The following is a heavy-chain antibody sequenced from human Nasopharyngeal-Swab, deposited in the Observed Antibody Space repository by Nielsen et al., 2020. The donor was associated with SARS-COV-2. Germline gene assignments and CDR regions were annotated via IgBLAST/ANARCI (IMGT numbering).Heavy chain of an antibody. J-gene: IGHJ6*03. CDR2: TSFDGSNK. Sequence: SWPGWGFGFRIYGMHWVRQAPGKGLEWVAVTSFDGSNKSYADSVKGRFTISKDYAQNTLYLHMNSLRAEDTAVYYCAKGLRVGSAYYFYYYMDVWGKGTTVTVSS. V-gene: IGHV3-30*05. CDR1: GFGFRIYG. CDR3: AKGLRVGSAYYFYYYMDV. D-gene: IGHD1-26*01.